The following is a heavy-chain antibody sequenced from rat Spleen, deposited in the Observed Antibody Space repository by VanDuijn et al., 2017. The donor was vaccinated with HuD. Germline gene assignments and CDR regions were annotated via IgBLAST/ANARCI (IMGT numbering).Heavy chain of an antibody. J-gene: IGHJ2*01. V-gene: IGHV5S14*01. CDR1: GFIFNNYD. Sequence: EVQLVESDGGLVQPGGSLQVSCAASGFIFNNYDMAWVRQTPTKGLEWVASISTGGGNTYYRDSVKGRFTISRDNAKNTQYLQMDSLRSEDTATYYCARRHYGYTDYFDYWGQGVMVTVSS. D-gene: IGHD1-9*01. CDR3: ARRHYGYTDYFDY. CDR2: ISTGGGNT.